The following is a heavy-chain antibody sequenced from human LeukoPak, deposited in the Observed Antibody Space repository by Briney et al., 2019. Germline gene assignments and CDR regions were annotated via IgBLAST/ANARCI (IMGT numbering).Heavy chain of an antibody. CDR1: GGTFSSYA. Sequence: GASVKVSCKASGGTFSSYAISWVRQAPGQGLEWMGRIIPILGIANYAQKFQGRVTITADKSTSTAYMELSSLRSEDTAVYYCAREKVGATTGNWFDPWGQGTLVTVSS. CDR3: AREKVGATTGNWFDP. CDR2: IIPILGIA. V-gene: IGHV1-69*04. J-gene: IGHJ5*02. D-gene: IGHD1-26*01.